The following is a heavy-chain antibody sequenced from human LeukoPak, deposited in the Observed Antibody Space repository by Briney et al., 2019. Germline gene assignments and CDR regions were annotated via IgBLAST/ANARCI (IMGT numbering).Heavy chain of an antibody. V-gene: IGHV1-69*04. J-gene: IGHJ6*02. CDR2: IIPIFGIA. Sequence: SVKVSCEASGGTFSSYAISWVRQAPGQGLEWMGRIIPIFGIANYAQKFQGRVTITADKSTSTAYMELSSLRSEDTAVYYCARGPRYCSSTSCNYGMDVWGQGTTVTVSS. D-gene: IGHD2-2*01. CDR3: ARGPRYCSSTSCNYGMDV. CDR1: GGTFSSYA.